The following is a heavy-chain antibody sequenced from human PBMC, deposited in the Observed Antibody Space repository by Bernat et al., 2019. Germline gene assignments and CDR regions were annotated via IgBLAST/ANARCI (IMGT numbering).Heavy chain of an antibody. CDR1: GDSISSSYW. CDR3: ASKKEGQHWWPSFDS. D-gene: IGHD2-15*01. V-gene: IGHV4-4*02. J-gene: IGHJ4*02. Sequence: QVQLQESGPGLVKPSGTLSLTCAVSGDSISSSYWWSWVRQPPGKGLEWIGEIQHSGSTNYNPSLKSRVTISVDKSNNHFSLKLSSVTAADKAVYYCASKKEGQHWWPSFDSWGQGALVTVSS. CDR2: IQHSGST.